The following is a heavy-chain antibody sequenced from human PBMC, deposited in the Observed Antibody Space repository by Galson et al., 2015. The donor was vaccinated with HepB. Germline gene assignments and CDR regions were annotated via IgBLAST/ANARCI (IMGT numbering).Heavy chain of an antibody. Sequence: QSGAEVKKPGESLKISCKGSGYSFTNYWIGWVRQMPGKGLEWMGMVYPGDSDTRYSPSFQGQVTISTDKSLTTAYLQWSSLKASDTAMYYCARGGYCSSTSCYVFDYWGQGTLVTVSS. CDR3: ARGGYCSSTSCYVFDY. CDR1: GYSFTNYW. V-gene: IGHV5-51*01. CDR2: VYPGDSDT. J-gene: IGHJ4*02. D-gene: IGHD2-2*01.